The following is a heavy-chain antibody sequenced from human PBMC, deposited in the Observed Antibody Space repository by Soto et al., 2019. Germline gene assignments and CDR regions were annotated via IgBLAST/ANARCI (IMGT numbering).Heavy chain of an antibody. CDR1: GGSISSSTYY. V-gene: IGHV4-39*01. CDR2: IYYSGST. J-gene: IGHJ4*02. CDR3: ARLRIGIA. Sequence: QLQLQESGPGLVKPSETLSLTCTVSGGSISSSTYYWGWIRQPPGKGLEWIGSIYYSGSTYYNSSLKSRVTISVDPSKSQFSLKLSSVTSADTAVSYCARLRIGIAWGQGTLVIVSS. D-gene: IGHD6-13*01.